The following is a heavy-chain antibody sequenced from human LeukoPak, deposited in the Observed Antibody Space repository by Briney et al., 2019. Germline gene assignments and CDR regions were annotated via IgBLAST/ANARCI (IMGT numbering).Heavy chain of an antibody. CDR2: ISSSSIYK. V-gene: IGHV3-21*01. CDR1: GFTFSSYS. D-gene: IGHD3-22*01. Sequence: GGSLRLSCAASGFTFSSYSMNWVRQAPGKGLEWVSSISSSSIYKYYADSVKGRFTISRDNAKKSLYLQMNSLRAEDTAVYYCARSRYDSSGYYGIIGNWGQGTLVTVSS. CDR3: ARSRYDSSGYYGIIGN. J-gene: IGHJ4*02.